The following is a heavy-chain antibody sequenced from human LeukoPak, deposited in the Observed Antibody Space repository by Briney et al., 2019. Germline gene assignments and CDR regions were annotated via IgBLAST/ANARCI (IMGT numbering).Heavy chain of an antibody. V-gene: IGHV3-7*03. J-gene: IGHJ3*02. CDR1: GFTFSSYW. D-gene: IGHD3-9*01. CDR2: IKQDGSEK. CDR3: ARGRALRYFDWLLPPALIAFDI. Sequence: PGGSLRLSCAASGFTFSSYWMSWVRQAPGKGLEWVANIKQDGSEKYYVDSVKGRFTISRDNAKNSLYLQMNSLRAEDTAVYYCARGRALRYFDWLLPPALIAFDIWGQGTMVTVSS.